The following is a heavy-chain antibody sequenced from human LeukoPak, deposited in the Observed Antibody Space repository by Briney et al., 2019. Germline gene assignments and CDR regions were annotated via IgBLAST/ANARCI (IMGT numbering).Heavy chain of an antibody. CDR2: INPNSGGT. D-gene: IGHD2-2*01. Sequence: GASVKVSCKASGYTFTGYYMHWVRQAPGQGLEWMGWINPNSGGTNYAQKFQGRVTITRDTSISTAYMELSRLRSDDTAVDYCARDPGVRSSTSCQSPTDYWGQGTLVTVSS. CDR1: GYTFTGYY. V-gene: IGHV1-2*02. J-gene: IGHJ4*02. CDR3: ARDPGVRSSTSCQSPTDY.